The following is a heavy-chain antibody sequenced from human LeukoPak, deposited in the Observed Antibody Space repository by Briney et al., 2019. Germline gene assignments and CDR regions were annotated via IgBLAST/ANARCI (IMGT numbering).Heavy chain of an antibody. V-gene: IGHV3-7*01. Sequence: GGSLRLSCAAPGFTFSSYWMSWVRQAPGKGLEWVANIKKDGSEKYYVDSVKGRFTISRDNAKKSLYLQMNSLRAEDTAVYYCARHLSGVTGYTYGRGIDYWGQGTLVTVSS. CDR2: IKKDGSEK. D-gene: IGHD5-18*01. J-gene: IGHJ4*02. CDR3: ARHLSGVTGYTYGRGIDY. CDR1: GFTFSSYW.